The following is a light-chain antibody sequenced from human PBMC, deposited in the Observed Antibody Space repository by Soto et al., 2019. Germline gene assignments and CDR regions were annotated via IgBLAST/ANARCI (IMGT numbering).Light chain of an antibody. CDR2: KAS. V-gene: IGKV1-5*03. CDR1: QSISSW. J-gene: IGKJ1*01. Sequence: DIQMPHSPSTLSASVGDRVTITFRASQSISSWLACYQQKPGKAPKLLIYKASTLESGVPSNFSGSGSGTEFTLTINSLQPEDFATYYCQQYNSYPWTFGQGTKVDIK. CDR3: QQYNSYPWT.